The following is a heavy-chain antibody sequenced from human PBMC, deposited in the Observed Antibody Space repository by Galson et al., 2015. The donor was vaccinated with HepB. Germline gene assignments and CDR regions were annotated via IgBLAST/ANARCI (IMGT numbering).Heavy chain of an antibody. J-gene: IGHJ6*02. CDR2: IVVGSGNT. CDR1: GFTFTSSA. D-gene: IGHD3-9*01. Sequence: SVKVSCKASGFTFTSSAVQWVRQARGQRLEWIGWIVVGSGNTNYAQKFQERVTITRDMSTSTAYMELSSLRSEDTAVYYCAAGGPWLHGPYYYYYYGMDVWGQVTTGTVSS. CDR3: AAGGPWLHGPYYYYYYGMDV. V-gene: IGHV1-58*01.